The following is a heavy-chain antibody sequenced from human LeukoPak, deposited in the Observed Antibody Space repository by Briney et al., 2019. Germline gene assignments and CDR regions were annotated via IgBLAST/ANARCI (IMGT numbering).Heavy chain of an antibody. V-gene: IGHV3-7*01. CDR3: ARASMGGRDYHLDS. CDR1: GFRFSDYP. D-gene: IGHD3-10*01. Sequence: GGSLRLSCGGSGFRFSDYPMHWVRQAPGKGLEWVANIKTDGSHTYYVDSVKGRFTISRDNAKDLLFLQLGSLRADDTGVYYCARASMGGRDYHLDSWGQGTLVTVSS. J-gene: IGHJ4*02. CDR2: IKTDGSHT.